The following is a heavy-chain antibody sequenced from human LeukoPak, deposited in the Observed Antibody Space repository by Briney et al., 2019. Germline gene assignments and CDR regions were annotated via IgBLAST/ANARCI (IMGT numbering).Heavy chain of an antibody. D-gene: IGHD2-15*01. CDR3: ARDSVAVPYYYYGMDV. J-gene: IGHJ6*02. Sequence: KPSETLSLTCTVSGGSISSYYWSWIRQPPGKGLEWIGYIYYSGSTNYNPSLKSRVTISVDTSKNQFSLKLSSVTAADTAVYYCARDSVAVPYYYYGMDVWGQGTTVTVSS. CDR1: GGSISSYY. CDR2: IYYSGST. V-gene: IGHV4-59*01.